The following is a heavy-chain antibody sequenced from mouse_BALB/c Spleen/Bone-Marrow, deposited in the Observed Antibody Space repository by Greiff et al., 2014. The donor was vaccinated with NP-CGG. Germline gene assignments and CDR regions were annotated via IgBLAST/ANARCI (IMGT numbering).Heavy chain of an antibody. V-gene: IGHV1-54*01. Sequence: VQLQQSGAELVRPGTSVKVSCKASGYAFTNYLIEWVKQRPGQGLEWIGVINPGSGGTNYNEKFKGKATLTADKSSSTAYMQXXSLTSDDSAVYFCARRITTARAMDYWGQGTSVTVSS. CDR1: GYAFTNYL. CDR2: INPGSGGT. D-gene: IGHD1-2*01. J-gene: IGHJ4*01. CDR3: ARRITTARAMDY.